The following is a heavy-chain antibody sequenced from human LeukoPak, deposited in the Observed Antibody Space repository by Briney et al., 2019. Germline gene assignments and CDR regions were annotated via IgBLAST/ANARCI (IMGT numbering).Heavy chain of an antibody. CDR3: AVPPGYCGNDCSFDH. CDR1: GYSFSNYW. J-gene: IGHJ4*02. D-gene: IGHD4-23*01. Sequence: GESLKISCEGSGYSFSNYWIGWVRQMPGKGLEWMGIIYPGDYETRYSPSFQGLVTISVDKSISTAYLQWSSLRASDTAMYYCAVPPGYCGNDCSFDHWGQGTLVTVSS. V-gene: IGHV5-51*01. CDR2: IYPGDYET.